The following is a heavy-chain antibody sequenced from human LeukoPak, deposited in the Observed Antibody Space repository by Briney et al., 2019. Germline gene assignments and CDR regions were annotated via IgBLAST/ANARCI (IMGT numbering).Heavy chain of an antibody. V-gene: IGHV1-46*01. J-gene: IGHJ4*02. CDR2: INPSGGST. CDR3: ARDHNPNTAMVD. Sequence: ASVKVSCKASGYTFTSYGIGWVRQAPGQGLEWMGIINPSGGSTSYAQKFQGRVTMTRDTSTSTVYMELSSLRSEDTAVYYCARDHNPNTAMVDWGQGTLVTVSS. D-gene: IGHD5-18*01. CDR1: GYTFTSYG.